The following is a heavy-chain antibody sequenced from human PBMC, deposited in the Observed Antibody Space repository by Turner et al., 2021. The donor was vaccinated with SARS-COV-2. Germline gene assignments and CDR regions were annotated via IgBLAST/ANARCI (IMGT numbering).Heavy chain of an antibody. Sequence: QVQLVQSGAEVKKPGSSVKVSCKASGGTFSRYAISWVRQAPGQGLEWMGGIIPISGTANHAQKFQGRVTITADESTSTAYVELSSLRSEDTAVYYCARDLMEVVGMDVWGQGTTVTVSS. CDR3: ARDLMEVVGMDV. D-gene: IGHD3-3*01. CDR2: IIPISGTA. V-gene: IGHV1-69*01. J-gene: IGHJ6*02. CDR1: GGTFSRYA.